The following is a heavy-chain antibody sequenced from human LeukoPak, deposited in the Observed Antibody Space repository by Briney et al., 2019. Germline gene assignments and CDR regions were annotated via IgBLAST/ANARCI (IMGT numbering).Heavy chain of an antibody. V-gene: IGHV3-74*01. CDR2: INSDGSST. D-gene: IGHD3-10*01. CDR3: ARDLRVGYYGSGSCFDY. Sequence: GGSLRLSCAASGFTFSSYWMHWVRQAPGKGLVWVSRINSDGSSTSYADSVKGRFTISRDNAKNTLYLQMNSLRAEDTAVYYCARDLRVGYYGSGSCFDYWGQGTLVTVSS. CDR1: GFTFSSYW. J-gene: IGHJ4*02.